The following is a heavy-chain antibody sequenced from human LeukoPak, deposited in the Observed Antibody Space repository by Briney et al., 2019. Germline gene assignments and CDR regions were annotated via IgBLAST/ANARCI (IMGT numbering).Heavy chain of an antibody. Sequence: GGSLRLSCAASGFTFSGSWMHWVRQGPGKGLEWVSRVNSDGSRTTYADSVKGRFTISRDNAKNTLYLQMNSLRAEDTAVYYCARVVDDYDSGGFSWFDYWGQGTLVTVSS. J-gene: IGHJ4*02. V-gene: IGHV3-74*03. CDR1: GFTFSGSW. CDR3: ARVVDDYDSGGFSWFDY. CDR2: VNSDGSRT. D-gene: IGHD3-22*01.